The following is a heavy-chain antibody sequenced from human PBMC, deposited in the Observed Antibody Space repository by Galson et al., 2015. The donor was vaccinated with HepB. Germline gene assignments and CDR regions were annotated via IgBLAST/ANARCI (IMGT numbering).Heavy chain of an antibody. V-gene: IGHV6-1*01. D-gene: IGHD3-22*01. CDR1: GDSVSSNSAA. J-gene: IGHJ4*02. CDR2: TYYRSKWYN. CDR3: AGVGVYYDSSGYYHYYFDY. Sequence: CAISGDSVSSNSAAWNWIRQSPSRGLEWLGRTYYRSKWYNDYAVSVKSRITINPDTSKNQFSLQLNSVTPEDTAVYYCAGVGVYYDSSGYYHYYFDYWGQGTLVTVSS.